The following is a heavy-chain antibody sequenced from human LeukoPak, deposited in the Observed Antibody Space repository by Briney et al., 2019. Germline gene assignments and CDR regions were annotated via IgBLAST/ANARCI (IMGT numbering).Heavy chain of an antibody. Sequence: PGAPVKVSCKASGYTFTGYYMHWVRQAPGQGLEWMGWINPNSGGTNYAQKFQGRVTMTRDTSISTAYMELSRLRSDDTAVYYCALHYDFWSGFIEFFDYWGQGTLVTVSS. D-gene: IGHD3-3*01. CDR1: GYTFTGYY. CDR3: ALHYDFWSGFIEFFDY. J-gene: IGHJ4*02. V-gene: IGHV1-2*02. CDR2: INPNSGGT.